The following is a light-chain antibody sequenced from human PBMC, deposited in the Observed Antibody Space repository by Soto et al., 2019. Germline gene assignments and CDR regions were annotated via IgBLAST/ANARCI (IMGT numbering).Light chain of an antibody. CDR2: DVS. CDR3: CSYAGIYTRV. V-gene: IGLV2-11*01. Sequence: QSVLTQPRSVSGSPGQSVTITCTGTSSDVGGYNYVSWYQQHPGKAPKLMIYDVSKRPSGVPDRFSGSKSGNTASLTISGLQAEDEADYYCCSYAGIYTRVFGGGTKVTVL. CDR1: SSDVGGYNY. J-gene: IGLJ2*01.